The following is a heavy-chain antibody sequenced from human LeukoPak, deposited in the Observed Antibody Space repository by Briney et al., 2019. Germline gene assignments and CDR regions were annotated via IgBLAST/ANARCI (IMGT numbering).Heavy chain of an antibody. D-gene: IGHD6-19*01. CDR3: ARLRIAVAGTFGLDY. CDR1: GYSFTSYW. V-gene: IGHV5-51*01. J-gene: IGHJ4*02. Sequence: GESLKISCKGSGYSFTSYWIGWVRQMPGKGLEWMGIIYPGDSDTRYSPSFQGQVTISADKSISTAYLQWNSLKASDTAMYYCARLRIAVAGTFGLDYWGQGTLVTVSS. CDR2: IYPGDSDT.